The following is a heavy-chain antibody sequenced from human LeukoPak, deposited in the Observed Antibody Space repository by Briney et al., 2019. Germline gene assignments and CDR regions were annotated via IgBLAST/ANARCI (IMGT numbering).Heavy chain of an antibody. CDR2: IYTSGST. CDR1: GGSISSYY. D-gene: IGHD3-10*01. J-gene: IGHJ4*02. Sequence: SGTLSLTCTVSGGSISSYYWSWIRQSPGKGLEWIGHIYTSGSTNYNPSLKSRVTISVDTSKIQFSLKLISVTAADTAVYYCARYYYGSGSYYNVAFFDYWGQGTLVTVSS. V-gene: IGHV4-4*09. CDR3: ARYYYGSGSYYNVAFFDY.